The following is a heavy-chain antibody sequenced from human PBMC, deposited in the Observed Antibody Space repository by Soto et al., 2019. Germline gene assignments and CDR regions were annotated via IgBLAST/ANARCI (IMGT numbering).Heavy chain of an antibody. V-gene: IGHV1-69*13. CDR1: GGTFSSYA. D-gene: IGHD6-19*01. Sequence: SVEVSCKASGGTFSSYAISWVRQAPGQGLEWMGGIIPIFGTANYAQKFQGRVTITADESTSTAYMELSSLRSEDTAVYYCARTGIAVAGTVVWYYGMDVWGQGTTVTV. CDR3: ARTGIAVAGTVVWYYGMDV. CDR2: IIPIFGTA. J-gene: IGHJ6*02.